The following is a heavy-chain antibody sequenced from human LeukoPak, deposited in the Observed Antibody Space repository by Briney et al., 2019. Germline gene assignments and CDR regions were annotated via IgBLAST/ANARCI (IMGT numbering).Heavy chain of an antibody. CDR3: ARPYYYDSRIDP. J-gene: IGHJ5*02. V-gene: IGHV4-30-4*01. CDR2: MYYSGST. CDR1: GGSISSGDYY. D-gene: IGHD3-22*01. Sequence: SETLSLTCTVPGGSISSGDYYWSWIRHPPGKGLEWIAYMYYSGSTYYNPSLKSRVTMSADTSKNQLSLKLSSVTAADTAVYYCARPYYYDSRIDPWGQGILVTVSS.